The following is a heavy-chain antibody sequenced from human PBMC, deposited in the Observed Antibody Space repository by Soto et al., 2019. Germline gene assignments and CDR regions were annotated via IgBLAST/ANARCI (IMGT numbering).Heavy chain of an antibody. CDR1: GFTFSHYG. D-gene: IGHD1-26*01. CDR2: ISYDGSNK. V-gene: IGHV3-30*03. CDR3: APYSGKYQGPIDY. J-gene: IGHJ4*02. Sequence: QVQLVESGGGVVQPGRSLRLSCAASGFTFSHYGIHWVRQAPGKGLEWLAVISYDGSNKHYADSVKGRFTVSRDNSKNTLYLQMNTLRAEDTAVYFCAPYSGKYQGPIDYWGQGTLVTVSS.